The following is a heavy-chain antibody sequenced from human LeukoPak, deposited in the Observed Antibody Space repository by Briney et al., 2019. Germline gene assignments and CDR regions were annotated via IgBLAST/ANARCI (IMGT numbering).Heavy chain of an antibody. CDR1: GFTFSSYS. CDR2: ISSSSSYI. Sequence: GGSLSLSCAASGFTFSSYSMNWVRQAPGKGLEWVSSISSSSSYIYYADSVKGRFTISRDNAKNSLYLQMNSLRAEDTAVYYCARDSGETIFVVDIPHYYYYMDVWGKGTTVTVS. CDR3: ARDSGETIFVVDIPHYYYYMDV. V-gene: IGHV3-21*01. D-gene: IGHD3-3*01. J-gene: IGHJ6*03.